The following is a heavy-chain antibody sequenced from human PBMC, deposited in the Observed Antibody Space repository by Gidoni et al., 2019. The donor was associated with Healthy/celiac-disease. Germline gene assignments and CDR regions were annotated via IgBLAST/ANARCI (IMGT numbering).Heavy chain of an antibody. D-gene: IGHD3-10*01. CDR1: GGPISSYY. Sequence: QVQLQESGPGLVKPSETLSLTCTVSGGPISSYYWIWIRQPPGKGLEWSGYIYYSGSTNYNPSLKSRVTISVDTSKNQFSLKLSSVTAADTAVYYCAGEDYGSGSSGWFDPWGQGTLVTVSS. CDR3: AGEDYGSGSSGWFDP. J-gene: IGHJ5*02. CDR2: IYYSGST. V-gene: IGHV4-59*01.